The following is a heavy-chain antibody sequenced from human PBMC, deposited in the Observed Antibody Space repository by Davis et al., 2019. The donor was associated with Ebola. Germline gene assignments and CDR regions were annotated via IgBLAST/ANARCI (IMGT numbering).Heavy chain of an antibody. D-gene: IGHD3-22*01. CDR1: GGSISSHY. CDR2: IYYSGST. V-gene: IGHV4-39*07. J-gene: IGHJ3*02. CDR3: ARGTMIVVDDAFDI. Sequence: SETLSLTCTVSGGSISSHYWGWIRQPPGKGLEWIGSIYYSGSTYYNPSLKSRVTISVDTSKNQFSLKLSSVTAADTAVYYCARGTMIVVDDAFDIWGQGTMVTVSS.